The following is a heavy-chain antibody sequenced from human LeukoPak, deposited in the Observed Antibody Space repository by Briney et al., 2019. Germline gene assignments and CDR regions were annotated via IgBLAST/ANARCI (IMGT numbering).Heavy chain of an antibody. J-gene: IGHJ4*02. Sequence: GALRLSCAASGFTFSNYAMNWVRQAPGKGLEWVSGISYSGGSTYYADSVKGRFTISRDNSKNTLFLQVNSLRAEDTAVYYCAKSLYYDSSGYYSPGIGGQGTLVTVSS. D-gene: IGHD3-22*01. CDR3: AKSLYYDSSGYYSPGI. CDR1: GFTFSNYA. V-gene: IGHV3-23*01. CDR2: ISYSGGST.